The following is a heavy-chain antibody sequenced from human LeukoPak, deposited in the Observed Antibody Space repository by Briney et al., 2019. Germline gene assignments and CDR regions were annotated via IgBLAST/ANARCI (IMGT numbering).Heavy chain of an antibody. CDR1: GYTFINYD. D-gene: IGHD3-22*01. Sequence: ASVKVSCKASGYTFINYDIHWVRQATGQGLEWMGWMNPSSGYTAPVQTFQDRVTFTRNTSANTAYMELSSLTSEDTAVYFCARVHLSDRRFDPWGQGTLVTVSS. V-gene: IGHV1-8*01. CDR2: MNPSSGYT. CDR3: ARVHLSDRRFDP. J-gene: IGHJ5*02.